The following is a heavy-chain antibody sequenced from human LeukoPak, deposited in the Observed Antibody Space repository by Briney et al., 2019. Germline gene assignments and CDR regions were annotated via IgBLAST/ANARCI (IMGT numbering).Heavy chain of an antibody. CDR3: ARQSYYQSTHADDAFDF. V-gene: IGHV1-24*01. D-gene: IGHD3-22*01. J-gene: IGHJ3*01. Sequence: ASVKVSCKVSGYTLTELSMHWVRQAPGKGLEWMGGFDPEDGETIYAQKFQGRVTMTEDTSTDTAYMELSSLRSEDTAVYYCARQSYYQSTHADDAFDFWGQGTMVTISS. CDR1: GYTLTELS. CDR2: FDPEDGET.